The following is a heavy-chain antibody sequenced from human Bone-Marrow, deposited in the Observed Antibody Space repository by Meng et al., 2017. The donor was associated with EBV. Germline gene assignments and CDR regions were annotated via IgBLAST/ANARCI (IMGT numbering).Heavy chain of an antibody. D-gene: IGHD6-19*01. Sequence: RQPRESGPGQVKPSETLSLTCTVSGDSISSFYYWGWIRQPPGRGLEWIGSVHYTGSTYYSPSLKSRVTVSVDTSKNQFSLRLTSVTAADTAVYYCARPFPSWQSPRLDPFGAWGQGTLVTVSS. CDR3: ARPFPSWQSPRLDPFGA. V-gene: IGHV4-39*01. CDR1: GDSISSFYY. J-gene: IGHJ5*02. CDR2: VHYTGST.